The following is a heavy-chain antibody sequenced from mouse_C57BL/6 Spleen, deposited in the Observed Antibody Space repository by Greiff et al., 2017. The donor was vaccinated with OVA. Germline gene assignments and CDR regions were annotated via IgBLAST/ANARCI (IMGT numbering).Heavy chain of an antibody. CDR2: ISYDGSN. J-gene: IGHJ4*01. CDR3: ARDGGSSYYAMDY. CDR1: GYSITSGYY. V-gene: IGHV3-6*01. Sequence: ESGPGLVKPSQSLSLTCSVTGYSITSGYYWNWIRQFPGNKLEWMGYISYDGSNNYNPSLKNRISITRDTSKNQFFLKLNSVTTEDTATYYGARDGGSSYYAMDYWGQGTSVTVSS. D-gene: IGHD1-1*01.